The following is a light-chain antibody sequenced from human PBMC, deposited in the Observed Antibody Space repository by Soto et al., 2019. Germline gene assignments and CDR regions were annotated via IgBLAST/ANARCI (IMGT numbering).Light chain of an antibody. J-gene: IGLJ2*01. CDR1: SSDVGAYNY. CDR3: SSYAKTISVV. Sequence: QSALTQPPSASGSPGQSVTISCTGTSSDVGAYNYVSWCQQRPGKAPKLMIYEVTKRPSGVPDRFSGSKSGNTASLTVSGLQAEDEADYYCSSYAKTISVVFGGGTKLTVL. CDR2: EVT. V-gene: IGLV2-8*01.